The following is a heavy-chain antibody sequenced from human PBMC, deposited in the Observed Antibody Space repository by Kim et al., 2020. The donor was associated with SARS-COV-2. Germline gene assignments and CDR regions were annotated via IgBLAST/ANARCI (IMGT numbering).Heavy chain of an antibody. V-gene: IGHV1-46*01. Sequence: ASVKVSCKASGYTFTSYYMHWVRQAPGQGLDWMGIINPSGGSTSYAQKFQGRVTMTRDTSTSTVYMELSSLRSEDTAVYYCAGDPSSSWAGSWFDPWGQGTLVTVSS. D-gene: IGHD6-13*01. CDR2: INPSGGST. CDR1: GYTFTSYY. J-gene: IGHJ5*02. CDR3: AGDPSSSWAGSWFDP.